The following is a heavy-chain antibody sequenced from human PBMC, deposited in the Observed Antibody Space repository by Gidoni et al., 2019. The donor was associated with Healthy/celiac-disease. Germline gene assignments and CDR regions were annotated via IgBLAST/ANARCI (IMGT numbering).Heavy chain of an antibody. D-gene: IGHD6-13*01. J-gene: IGHJ6*02. CDR3: AKAFGIAAAGRDYYGMDV. V-gene: IGHV3-23*01. CDR1: GFTFSSYA. CDR2: ISGSGGST. Sequence: EVQLLESGGGLVQPGGSLRLSCAASGFTFSSYALRWVRQAPGKGLEWVSAISGSGGSTYYADSVKGRFTISRDNSKNTPYLQMNSLRAEDTAVYYCAKAFGIAAAGRDYYGMDVWGQGTTVTVSS.